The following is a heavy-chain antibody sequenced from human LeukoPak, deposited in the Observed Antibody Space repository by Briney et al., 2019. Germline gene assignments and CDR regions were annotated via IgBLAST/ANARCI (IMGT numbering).Heavy chain of an antibody. J-gene: IGHJ4*02. Sequence: PGGSLRLSCAASGFTFSSYWMSWVRQAPGKGLEWVANIKQDGSEKYYVDSVKGRFTISRDNAKNSLYLQMNSLRAEDTAVYYCARPPLSYYYGSGSYDYWGQGTLVTVSS. CDR2: IKQDGSEK. D-gene: IGHD3-10*01. V-gene: IGHV3-7*01. CDR1: GFTFSSYW. CDR3: ARPPLSYYYGSGSYDY.